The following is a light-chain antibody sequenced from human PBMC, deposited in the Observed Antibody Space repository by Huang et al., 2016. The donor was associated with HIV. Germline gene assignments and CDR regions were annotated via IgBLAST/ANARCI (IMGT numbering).Light chain of an antibody. V-gene: IGKV3-20*01. Sequence: ELVLTQSPGTLSSSPGGAAVISCRASQSLDKGFLAWYRQKPGQAPELLIFDASKRPYGIPDRFVGRGSGTDFSLNKNGLGPEDVAFYFCHHYGATQWAFGRGTRVEMK. J-gene: IGKJ1*01. CDR2: DAS. CDR3: HHYGATQWA. CDR1: QSLDKGF.